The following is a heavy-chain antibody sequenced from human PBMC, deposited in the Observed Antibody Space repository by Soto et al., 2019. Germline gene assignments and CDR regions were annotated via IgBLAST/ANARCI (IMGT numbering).Heavy chain of an antibody. J-gene: IGHJ4*02. D-gene: IGHD1-26*01. CDR1: GFTFSNYA. V-gene: IGHV3-23*01. CDR3: TRGPDGGTYHYFDF. CDR2: IKYSGGST. Sequence: GGSLRLSCAASGFTFSNYAMGWVRQAPGKGQEWVSDIKYSGGSTHYADSVKGRFTISRDNSKNTVYLQMNSLRAEDTAVYYCTRGPDGGTYHYFDFWGRGTLVTVSS.